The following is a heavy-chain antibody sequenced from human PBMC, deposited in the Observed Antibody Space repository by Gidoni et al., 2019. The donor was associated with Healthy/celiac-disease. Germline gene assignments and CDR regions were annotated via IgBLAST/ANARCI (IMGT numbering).Heavy chain of an antibody. CDR2: IYHSGST. J-gene: IGHJ5*02. Sequence: QLQLQESGSGLVKPSQTLSLTCAVSGGSSSRGGYSWSWIRQPPGKGLEWIGYIYHSGSTYYNPSLKSRVTISVDRSKNQFSLKLSSVTAADTAVYYCARGGNDIVVVPAAAKGHWFDPWGQGTLVTVSS. CDR3: ARGGNDIVVVPAAAKGHWFDP. CDR1: GGSSSRGGYS. D-gene: IGHD2-2*01. V-gene: IGHV4-30-2*01.